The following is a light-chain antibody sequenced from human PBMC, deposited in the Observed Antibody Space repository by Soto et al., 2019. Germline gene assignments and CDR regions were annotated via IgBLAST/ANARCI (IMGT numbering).Light chain of an antibody. CDR2: DVS. J-gene: IGLJ2*01. CDR3: SSYTSSSTLVV. Sequence: QSVLTQPASVSGSPGQSITISCTGTSSDVGGYNYVSWYQQHPGKAPKLMIYDVSNGPSGVSNRFSVSKSGNTAPLTISGLQAEDEADYYCSSYTSSSTLVVFGGGTKLTVL. V-gene: IGLV2-14*01. CDR1: SSDVGGYNY.